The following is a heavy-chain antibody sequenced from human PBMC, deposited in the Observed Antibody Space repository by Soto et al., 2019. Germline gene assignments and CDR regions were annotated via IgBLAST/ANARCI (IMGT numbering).Heavy chain of an antibody. D-gene: IGHD5-12*01. V-gene: IGHV3-30-3*01. CDR3: ARDNTISLRDGYNNFDY. CDR1: GFTFSSYA. CDR2: ISYDGSNK. J-gene: IGHJ4*02. Sequence: PGGSLRLSCAASGFTFSSYAMHWVRQAPGKGLEWVAVISYDGSNKYYADSVKGRFTISRDNSKNTLYLQMNSLRAEDTAVYYCARDNTISLRDGYNNFDYWGQGTLVTVSS.